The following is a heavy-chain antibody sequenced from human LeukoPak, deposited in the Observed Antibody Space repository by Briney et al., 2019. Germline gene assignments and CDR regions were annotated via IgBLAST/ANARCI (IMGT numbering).Heavy chain of an antibody. D-gene: IGHD1-7*01. CDR3: ARGPRYNWNSNYFPFDY. V-gene: IGHV3-9*02. Sequence: GGSLRLSCAASGFTSDDYAMHWVRQAPGKGLEWVLGISWNSDRIVYADSVKGRFTISWDNAKNSLYLQMNSLRVEDTAVYYCARGPRYNWNSNYFPFDYWGQGTLVTVSS. CDR1: GFTSDDYA. J-gene: IGHJ4*02. CDR2: ISWNSDRI.